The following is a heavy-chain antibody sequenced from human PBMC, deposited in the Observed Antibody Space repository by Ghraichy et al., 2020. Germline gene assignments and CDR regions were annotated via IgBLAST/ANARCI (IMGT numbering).Heavy chain of an antibody. CDR2: ISVSGSST. Sequence: GGSLRLSCAASGFTFSNYAMSWVRQAPGKGLEWVSSISVSGSSTYYADSVKGRFTISRDNSKNTLYLQMNSLRAEDTAVYYCAKLYRDLRQGSATTNNWFDPWGQGTLVTVSS. V-gene: IGHV3-23*01. CDR1: GFTFSNYA. J-gene: IGHJ5*02. CDR3: AKLYRDLRQGSATTNNWFDP. D-gene: IGHD1-26*01.